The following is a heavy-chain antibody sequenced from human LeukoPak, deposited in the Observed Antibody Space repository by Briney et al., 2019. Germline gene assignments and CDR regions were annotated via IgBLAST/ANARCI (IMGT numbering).Heavy chain of an antibody. CDR1: GGSISSSNW. V-gene: IGHV4-4*02. CDR3: ARVGVTGTSYYYYYYMDV. CDR2: IYHSGST. D-gene: IGHD1-20*01. Sequence: SETLSLTCAVSGGSISSSNWWSWVRQPPGKGLEWIGEIYHSGSTNYNPSLKSRVTISVDKSKNQFSLKLSSVTAADTAVYYCARVGVTGTSYYYYYYMDVWGKGTTVTVSS. J-gene: IGHJ6*03.